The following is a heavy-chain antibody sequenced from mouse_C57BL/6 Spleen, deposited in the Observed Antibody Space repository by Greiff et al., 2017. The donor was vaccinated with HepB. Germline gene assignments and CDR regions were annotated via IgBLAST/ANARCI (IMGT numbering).Heavy chain of an antibody. CDR1: GYTFTDYY. Sequence: QVQLQQSGAELVRPGASVKLSCKASGYTFTDYYINWVKQRPGQGLEWIARIYPGSGNTYYNEKFKGKATLTAEKSSSTAYMQLSSLTSEDSAVYFCARHDGYPAWFAYWGQGTLVTVSA. D-gene: IGHD2-3*01. CDR3: ARHDGYPAWFAY. J-gene: IGHJ3*01. V-gene: IGHV1-76*01. CDR2: IYPGSGNT.